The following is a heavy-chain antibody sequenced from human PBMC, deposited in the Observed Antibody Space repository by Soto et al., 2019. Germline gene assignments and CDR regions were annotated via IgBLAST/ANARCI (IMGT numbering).Heavy chain of an antibody. CDR3: ARGFCGNHYYIQFDY. CDR1: GGTFSSYA. Sequence: QVQLVKSGAEVKKPGSSVKVSCKASGGTFSSYAISWVRQDPGQGLEWMGGIIPIFGTANYAQKFQGRVTITADESTSTAYMELSSLRSEDTAVYYCARGFCGNHYYIQFDYWGQGTLVTVSS. D-gene: IGHD1-26*01. CDR2: IIPIFGTA. V-gene: IGHV1-69*01. J-gene: IGHJ4*02.